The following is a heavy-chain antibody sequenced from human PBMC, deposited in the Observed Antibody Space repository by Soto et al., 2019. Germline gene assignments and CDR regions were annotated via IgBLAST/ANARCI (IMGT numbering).Heavy chain of an antibody. CDR3: ARQRGVIPGAYYFDY. V-gene: IGHV1-2*04. Sequence: ASVKVSCKASGYTFTGYYMHWVRQAPGQGLEWMGWINPNSGGTNYAQKFQGWVTMTRDTSISTAYMELSRLRSDGTAVYYCARQRGVIPGAYYFDYWGQGTLVTVSS. CDR2: INPNSGGT. CDR1: GYTFTGYY. J-gene: IGHJ4*02. D-gene: IGHD3-16*02.